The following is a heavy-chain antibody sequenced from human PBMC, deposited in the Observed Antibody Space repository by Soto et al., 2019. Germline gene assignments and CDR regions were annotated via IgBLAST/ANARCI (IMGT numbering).Heavy chain of an antibody. Sequence: EVQLVESGGGLVQPGRSLRLSCAASGFTIDDYAMHWVRQVPGKGLEWVSGISSNSDTIDYADSVKGRCTISRDNAKNSLLLQIHSLRPEEPALDYCVKDMKWGGMRTINYFDSWGQVTRVTVSS. D-gene: IGHD5-12*01. J-gene: IGHJ4*02. CDR3: VKDMKWGGMRTINYFDS. CDR2: ISSNSDTI. CDR1: GFTIDDYA. V-gene: IGHV3-9*01.